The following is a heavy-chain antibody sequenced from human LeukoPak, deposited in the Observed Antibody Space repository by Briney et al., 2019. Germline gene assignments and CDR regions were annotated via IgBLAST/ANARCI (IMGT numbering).Heavy chain of an antibody. CDR1: GYTFTGYY. Sequence: ASVTVSCKASGYTFTGYYMHWVRQAPGQGLEWMGWINPNSGGTNYAQKCQGRVTMTRDTSISTAYMELSRLRSDYTAVYYCARDSSGEFDYWGQGTLVTVSS. J-gene: IGHJ4*02. D-gene: IGHD3-22*01. V-gene: IGHV1-2*02. CDR2: INPNSGGT. CDR3: ARDSSGEFDY.